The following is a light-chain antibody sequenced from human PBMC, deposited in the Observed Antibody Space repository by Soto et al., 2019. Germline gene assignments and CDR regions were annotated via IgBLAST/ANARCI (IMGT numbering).Light chain of an antibody. CDR1: QTMNNY. Sequence: DIQMTQSPSSLSASVGDRVTITCRASQTMNNYLNWYQQKPGKLPKLLIYTTSRLQSGVPSRFSGSGSGTDFTLTIRSLQPEDISIYYCQQNYNTPLTFGGGTKVEIK. J-gene: IGKJ4*01. CDR3: QQNYNTPLT. V-gene: IGKV1-39*01. CDR2: TTS.